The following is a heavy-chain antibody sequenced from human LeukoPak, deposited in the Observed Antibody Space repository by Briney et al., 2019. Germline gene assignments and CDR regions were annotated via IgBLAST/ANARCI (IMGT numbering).Heavy chain of an antibody. V-gene: IGHV3-33*08. Sequence: GGSLRLSCAASGFTVSSNYMSWVRQAPGKGLEWVAVIWYDGSNKYYADSVKGRFTISRDNSKNTLYVQMNSLRVEDTAVYYCARDASSGRYYSDYWGQGTLVTVSS. CDR3: ARDASSGRYYSDY. CDR1: GFTVSSNY. D-gene: IGHD6-19*01. J-gene: IGHJ4*02. CDR2: IWYDGSNK.